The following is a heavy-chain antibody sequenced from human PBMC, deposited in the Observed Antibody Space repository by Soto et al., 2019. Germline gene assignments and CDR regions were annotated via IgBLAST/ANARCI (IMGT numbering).Heavy chain of an antibody. CDR3: ARDVVRWKNWFDP. V-gene: IGHV1-18*01. Sequence: GASVKVSCKASGGTFSSYAISWVRQAPGQGLEWMGWISAYNGNTNYAQKLQGRVTMTTDTSTSTAYMELRSLRSDDTAVYYCARDVVRWKNWFDPWGQGTLVTVSS. D-gene: IGHD1-1*01. J-gene: IGHJ5*02. CDR2: ISAYNGNT. CDR1: GGTFSSYA.